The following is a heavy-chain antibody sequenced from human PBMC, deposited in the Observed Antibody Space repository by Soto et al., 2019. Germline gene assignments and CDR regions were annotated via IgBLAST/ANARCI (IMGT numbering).Heavy chain of an antibody. D-gene: IGHD2-15*01. CDR2: IIPIFGTA. V-gene: IGHV1-69*13. Sequence: ASVKVSCKASGGTFSSYAISWVRQAPGQGLEWMGGIIPIFGTANYAQKFQGRVTITADESTSTAYMELSSLRSEDTAVYYCARDGCSGGSCYWFDPWGQGTLVTVSS. J-gene: IGHJ5*02. CDR3: ARDGCSGGSCYWFDP. CDR1: GGTFSSYA.